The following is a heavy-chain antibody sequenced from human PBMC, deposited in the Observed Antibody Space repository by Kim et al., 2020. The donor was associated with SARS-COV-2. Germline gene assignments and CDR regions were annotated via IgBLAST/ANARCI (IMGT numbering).Heavy chain of an antibody. CDR3: AKSGQLDY. Sequence: GGSLRLSCAASGFTFSNSPMSWVRQAPGKGLEGVSTIEGRGDTTYYPGSVKGRFTISRDNSKNTLYLQMNNLRAEDTAVYFCAKSGQLDYCGQGTLVTVSS. CDR1: GFTFSNSP. V-gene: IGHV3-23*01. D-gene: IGHD5-12*01. CDR2: IEGRGDTT. J-gene: IGHJ4*02.